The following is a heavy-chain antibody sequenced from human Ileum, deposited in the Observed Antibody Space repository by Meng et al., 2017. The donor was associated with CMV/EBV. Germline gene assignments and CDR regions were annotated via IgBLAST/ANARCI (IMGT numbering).Heavy chain of an antibody. CDR2: INQDGTKI. Sequence: ESLKISCAASGFTFSRYWMTWVRKAPGKGLEWVVNINQDGTKIYYVDSVKGRFTVSRDNARNSVYLQLNSLTVEDTAVYYCARIGYTSSSLDYWGRGALVTVSS. J-gene: IGHJ4*02. CDR3: ARIGYTSSSLDY. D-gene: IGHD5-18*01. V-gene: IGHV3-7*01. CDR1: GFTFSRYW.